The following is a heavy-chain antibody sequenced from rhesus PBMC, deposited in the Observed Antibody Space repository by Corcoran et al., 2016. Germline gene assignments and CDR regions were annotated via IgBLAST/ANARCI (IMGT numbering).Heavy chain of an antibody. V-gene: IGHV4-122*02. CDR3: ARGTVAADY. Sequence: QVQLQESGPGLVKPSETLSLTCAVSGYSIRSGYYWSWIRPPPGKGLEWIGYITYSGSTSYTPSLKSRFTISRDTSKTQFSLKLSSVTAADTAVYYCARGTVAADYWGQGVLVTVSS. CDR1: GYSIRSGYY. CDR2: ITYSGST. D-gene: IGHD4-29*01. J-gene: IGHJ4*01.